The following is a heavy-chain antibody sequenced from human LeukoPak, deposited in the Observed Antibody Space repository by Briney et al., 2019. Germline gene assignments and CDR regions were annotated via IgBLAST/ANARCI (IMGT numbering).Heavy chain of an antibody. CDR3: AKGWDVRANFDY. CDR2: IKNDGTVK. V-gene: IGHV3-7*01. D-gene: IGHD1-26*01. Sequence: GGSLRLSCAASGFTFSYHWMTWVRQAPGKGLEWVANIKNDGTVKNYVDSVKGRFTISRDNAKNSLYLQMSSLRAEDTAVYYCAKGWDVRANFDYWGQGTLVTVSS. CDR1: GFTFSYHW. J-gene: IGHJ4*02.